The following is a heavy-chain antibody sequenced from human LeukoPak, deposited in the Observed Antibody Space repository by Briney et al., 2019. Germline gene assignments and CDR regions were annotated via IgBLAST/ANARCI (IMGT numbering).Heavy chain of an antibody. V-gene: IGHV4-59*12. CDR2: IYYSGST. J-gene: IGHJ4*02. CDR1: GGSISSYY. CDR3: ARWATPRMGSLPDY. D-gene: IGHD3-10*01. Sequence: PSQTLSLTCTVSGGSISSYYWSWIRQPPGKGLEWIGYIYYSGSTNYNPSLKSRVTISVDTSKNQFSLKLSSVTAADTAVYYCARWATPRMGSLPDYWGQGTLVTVSS.